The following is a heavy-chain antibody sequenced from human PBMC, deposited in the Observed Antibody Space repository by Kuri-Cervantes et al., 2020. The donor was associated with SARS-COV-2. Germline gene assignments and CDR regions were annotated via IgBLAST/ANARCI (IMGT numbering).Heavy chain of an antibody. J-gene: IGHJ3*02. V-gene: IGHV3-48*01. CDR3: AGFPEWELLPFDI. Sequence: GGSLRLSCAASGFTFSSYSMNWVRQAPGKGLEWVSYISSSSSTIYYADSVKGRFTISRDNTKNTLFLQMNNLRPEDTAVYYCAGFPEWELLPFDIWGQGTMVTVSS. CDR1: GFTFSSYS. CDR2: ISSSSSTI. D-gene: IGHD1-26*01.